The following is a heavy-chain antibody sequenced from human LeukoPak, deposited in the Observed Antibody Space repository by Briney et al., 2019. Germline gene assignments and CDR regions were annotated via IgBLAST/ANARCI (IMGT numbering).Heavy chain of an antibody. D-gene: IGHD3-3*01. CDR2: ISWNSGSI. V-gene: IGHV3-9*01. J-gene: IGHJ6*03. CDR1: GFTFDDYA. Sequence: PGGSLRLSCAASGFTFDDYAMHWVRQAPGKGLEGVSGISWNSGSIVYADSVKGRFTISRDNAKNSLYLQMNSLRAEDTALYYCAKVGLGRRGRTWTYYDFWSDYYYYYMDVWGKGTTVTVSS. CDR3: AKVGLGRRGRTWTYYDFWSDYYYYYMDV.